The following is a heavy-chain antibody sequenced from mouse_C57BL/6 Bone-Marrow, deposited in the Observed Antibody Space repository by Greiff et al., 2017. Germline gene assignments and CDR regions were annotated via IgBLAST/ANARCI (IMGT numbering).Heavy chain of an antibody. CDR1: GFSLTSYG. V-gene: IGHV2-2*01. Sequence: QVQLKESGPGLVQPSQSLSITCTVSGFSLTSYGVHWVRQSPGKGLEWLGVIWRGGSTDYNAAFISRLSISKDNSKSQVFFKMNSLQADDTAIYYCSRVEWLRYFDYWGQGTTLTVSS. CDR3: SRVEWLRYFDY. J-gene: IGHJ2*01. CDR2: IWRGGST. D-gene: IGHD2-2*01.